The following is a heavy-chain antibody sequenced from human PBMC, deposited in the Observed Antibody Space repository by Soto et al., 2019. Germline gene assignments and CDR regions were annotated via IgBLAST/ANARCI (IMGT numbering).Heavy chain of an antibody. CDR2: IDPSDSYT. CDR1: VYSFTSYW. D-gene: IGHD4-17*01. CDR3: ARARSATVTTSRSYYYYGMDV. V-gene: IGHV5-10-1*01. Sequence: PGESLKISCKGSVYSFTSYWISWVRQMPGKGLEWMGRIDPSDSYTNYSPSFQGHVTISADKSISTAYLQWSSLKASDTAMYYCARARSATVTTSRSYYYYGMDVWGQGTTVTVSS. J-gene: IGHJ6*02.